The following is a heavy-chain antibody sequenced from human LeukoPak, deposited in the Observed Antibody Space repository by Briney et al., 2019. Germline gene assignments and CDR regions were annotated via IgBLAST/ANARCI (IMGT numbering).Heavy chain of an antibody. J-gene: IGHJ4*02. CDR1: GSTFSNYE. Sequence: QTGGSLRLSCAASGSTFSNYEVNWVRQAPRKGLEWVSYISTSGSTIYYADSVKGRFTISRDNAKNSVYLQMNSLRAEDTAVYYCATGTIYYWGQGALVTVSS. V-gene: IGHV3-48*03. D-gene: IGHD1-1*01. CDR2: ISTSGSTI. CDR3: ATGTIYY.